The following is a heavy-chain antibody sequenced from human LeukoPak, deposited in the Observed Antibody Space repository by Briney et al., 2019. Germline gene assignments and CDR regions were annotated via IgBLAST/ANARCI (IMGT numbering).Heavy chain of an antibody. CDR2: IRSSDSTT. CDR1: GFSFSRYG. J-gene: IGHJ4*02. D-gene: IGHD3-22*01. CDR3: AKRADSSAHSFDY. V-gene: IGHV3-48*04. Sequence: GGSLRLSCAASGFSFSRYGMKWVRQAPGKGVEGLSYIRSSDSTTYYADSVKGRFPISRDNAKNSLYLQMDSLRVEDTAVYYCAKRADSSAHSFDYWGQGTLVTVSS.